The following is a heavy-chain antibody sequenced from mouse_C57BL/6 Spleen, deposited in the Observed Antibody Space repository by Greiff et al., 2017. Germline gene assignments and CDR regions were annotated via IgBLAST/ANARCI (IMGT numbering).Heavy chain of an antibody. CDR3: ARGYYDYDWFAY. CDR2: IAPNSGGT. CDR1: GYTFTSYW. V-gene: IGHV1-72*01. D-gene: IGHD2-4*01. Sequence: QVQLQQPGAELVKPGASVKLSCKASGYTFTSYWMHWVKQRPGRGLEWIGRIAPNSGGTKYNEKFKSKATLTVDKPASTAYMKLSSLTSEDSAVYYCARGYYDYDWFAYWGQGTLVTVSA. J-gene: IGHJ3*01.